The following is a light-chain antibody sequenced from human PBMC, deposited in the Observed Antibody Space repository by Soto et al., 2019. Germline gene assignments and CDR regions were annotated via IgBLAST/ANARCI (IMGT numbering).Light chain of an antibody. CDR2: GAS. CDR3: QQYHNWPPQYT. CDR1: QSVASN. Sequence: EIVMTQSPAPLSVSPGDVATLSCRASQSVASNVAWYQQKPGQGPRLLIHGASTRAVGVPARFSGSGSGTDFTLTISSLQSEDFAVYYCQQYHNWPPQYTFGQGTKLQIK. V-gene: IGKV3-15*01. J-gene: IGKJ2*01.